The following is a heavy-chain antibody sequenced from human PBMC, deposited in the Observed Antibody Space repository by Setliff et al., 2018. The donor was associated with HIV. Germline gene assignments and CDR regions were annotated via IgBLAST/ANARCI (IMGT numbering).Heavy chain of an antibody. D-gene: IGHD3-3*01. CDR1: GGSINSTSYY. J-gene: IGHJ4*02. CDR2: IYHTGST. V-gene: IGHV4-39*01. CDR3: ARSIVPVASGYYYFEY. Sequence: PETLSLTCTVSGGSINSTSYYWGWIRQPPGNGLEWIGSIYHTGSTYYKPSLKRRVAISVDTSKNQYSLRLSSVAAGETAGYYCARSIVPVASGYYYFEYWGQGTLVTVSS.